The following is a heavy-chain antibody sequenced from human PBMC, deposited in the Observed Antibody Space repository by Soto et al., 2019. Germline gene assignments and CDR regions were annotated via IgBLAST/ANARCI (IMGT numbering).Heavy chain of an antibody. J-gene: IGHJ4*02. CDR1: GFTFSSYS. CDR3: AGELISGGVRDPLDC. V-gene: IGHV3-30*16. D-gene: IGHD3-16*01. CDR2: ASYDGIKK. Sequence: QVQLVESGEGVVQPGRSLRLSCAASGFTFSSYSLHWVRQAPGQGLEWVGVASYDGIKKYYADSVKGRFTMSIDNSASARDMRGNSLRAVDTAVYYCAGELISGGVRDPLDCWGQGPLVTVSS.